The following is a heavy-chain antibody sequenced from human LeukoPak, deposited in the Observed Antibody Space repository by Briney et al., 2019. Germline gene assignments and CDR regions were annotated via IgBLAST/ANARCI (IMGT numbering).Heavy chain of an antibody. V-gene: IGHV1-18*01. J-gene: IGHJ4*02. Sequence: ASVKVSCKASGYTFTSYGISWVRQAPGQGLEWMGWISAYNGNTNYAQKLQGKVTMTTDTSTSTAYMELRSLKSEDTAVYYCARADYYGSGSLYDYWGQGTLVTVSS. CDR1: GYTFTSYG. CDR3: ARADYYGSGSLYDY. CDR2: ISAYNGNT. D-gene: IGHD3-10*01.